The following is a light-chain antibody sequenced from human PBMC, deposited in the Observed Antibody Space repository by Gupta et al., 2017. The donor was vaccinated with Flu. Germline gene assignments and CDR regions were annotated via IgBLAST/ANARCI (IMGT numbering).Light chain of an antibody. Sequence: EIVMTQSLATLSGSPGERATLSCRASQSVSTKLAWYQQKPGQAPRLLIFDASTRAPGIPARFSGSGSGTEFTLTISSRQSEDFAVYYCQQKNNWPLTFGGGTKVEIK. J-gene: IGKJ4*01. CDR2: DAS. CDR1: QSVSTK. V-gene: IGKV3-15*01. CDR3: QQKNNWPLT.